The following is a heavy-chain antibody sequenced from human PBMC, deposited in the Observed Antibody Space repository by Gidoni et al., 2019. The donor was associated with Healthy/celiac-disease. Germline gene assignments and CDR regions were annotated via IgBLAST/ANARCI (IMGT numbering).Heavy chain of an antibody. CDR2: IIPIFGTA. D-gene: IGHD2-15*01. J-gene: IGHJ4*02. Sequence: LEWMGGIIPIFGTANYAQKFQGRVTITADESTSTAYMELSSLRSEDTAVYYCARDGGTGYCSGGSCYPFDYWGQGTLVTVSS. V-gene: IGHV1-69*01. CDR3: ARDGGTGYCSGGSCYPFDY.